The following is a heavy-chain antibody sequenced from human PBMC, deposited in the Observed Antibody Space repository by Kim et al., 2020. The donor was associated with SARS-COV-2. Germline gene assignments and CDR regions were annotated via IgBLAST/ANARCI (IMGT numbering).Heavy chain of an antibody. Sequence: SETLSLTCAVYGGSFSGYYWSWIRQPPGKGLEWIGEINHSGSTNYNPSLKSRVTISVDTSKNQFSLKLSSVTAADTAVYYCARRGVVIQNWFDPWGQGTLVTVSS. CDR3: ARRGVVIQNWFDP. CDR2: INHSGST. D-gene: IGHD3-3*01. V-gene: IGHV4-34*01. J-gene: IGHJ5*02. CDR1: GGSFSGYY.